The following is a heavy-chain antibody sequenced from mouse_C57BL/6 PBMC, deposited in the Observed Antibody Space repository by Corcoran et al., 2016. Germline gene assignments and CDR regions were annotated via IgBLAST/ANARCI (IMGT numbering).Heavy chain of an antibody. J-gene: IGHJ3*01. V-gene: IGHV3-6*01. Sequence: DVQLQESGPGLVKPSQSLSLTCFVTGYSITSGYYWNWIRQFPGNKLEWMGYISYDGSNNYNPSLKNRISITRDTSKNQFFLKLNSVTTEDTATYYCAREEGLFAYWGQGTLVTVSA. CDR2: ISYDGSN. CDR1: GYSITSGYY. CDR3: AREEGLFAY. D-gene: IGHD3-3*01.